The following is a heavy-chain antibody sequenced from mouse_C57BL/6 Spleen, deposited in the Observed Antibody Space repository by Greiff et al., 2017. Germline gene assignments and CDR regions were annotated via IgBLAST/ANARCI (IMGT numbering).Heavy chain of an antibody. J-gene: IGHJ4*01. CDR2: ISYDGSN. D-gene: IGHD1-1*01. CDR3: ARAQVVAHYYAMDY. Sequence: EVQLQESGPGLVKPSQSLSLTCSVTGYSITSGYYWNWIRQFPGNKLEWMGYISYDGSNNYNPSLKNRISITRDTSKNQFFLKLNSVTTEDTATYYCARAQVVAHYYAMDYWGQGTSVTVSS. V-gene: IGHV3-6*01. CDR1: GYSITSGYY.